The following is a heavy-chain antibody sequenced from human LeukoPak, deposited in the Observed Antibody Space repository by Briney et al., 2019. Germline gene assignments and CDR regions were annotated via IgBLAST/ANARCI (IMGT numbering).Heavy chain of an antibody. Sequence: SVRVSCKASGGTFSSYAISWVRQAPGQGLEWMGGIIPIFGTANYAQKFQGRVTITADKSTSTAYMELSSLRSEDTAVYYCARGWSYYYYYMDVWGKGTTVTVSS. CDR3: ARGWSYYYYYMDV. CDR2: IIPIFGTA. CDR1: GGTFSSYA. D-gene: IGHD6-13*01. J-gene: IGHJ6*03. V-gene: IGHV1-69*06.